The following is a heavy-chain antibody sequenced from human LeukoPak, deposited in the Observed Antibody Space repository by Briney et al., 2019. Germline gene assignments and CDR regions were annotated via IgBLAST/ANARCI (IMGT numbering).Heavy chain of an antibody. CDR2: IKYDGSRT. J-gene: IGHJ4*02. V-gene: IGHV3-30*02. D-gene: IGHD5-18*01. Sequence: GGSLRLSCVVSGMTFDRHGMHWVRQPPGKGLEWLAFIKYDGSRTDYEDSAQGRFTVSRDNSKNTLYLQMNSLRAEDTAVYYCARDHSYGLGELDYWGQGTLVTVSS. CDR1: GMTFDRHG. CDR3: ARDHSYGLGELDY.